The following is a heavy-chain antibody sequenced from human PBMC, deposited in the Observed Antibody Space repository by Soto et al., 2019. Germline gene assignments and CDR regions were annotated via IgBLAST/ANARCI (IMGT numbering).Heavy chain of an antibody. CDR1: GFTFTTYG. J-gene: IGHJ5*02. CDR2: ISGSGTTT. Sequence: GGSLRLSCAASGFTFTTYGMSWVRQAPGKGLEWVSGISGSGTTTYDADSVKGRFTISRDNSKNTLYLQLNSLRPEDTAVYYCARVDRGSVARPTRLDPWGQGTLVTVSS. D-gene: IGHD2-21*01. V-gene: IGHV3-23*01. CDR3: ARVDRGSVARPTRLDP.